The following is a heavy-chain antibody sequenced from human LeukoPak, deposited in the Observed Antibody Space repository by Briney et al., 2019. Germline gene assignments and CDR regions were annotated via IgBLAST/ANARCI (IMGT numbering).Heavy chain of an antibody. CDR1: GGTFISYA. J-gene: IGHJ4*02. Sequence: ASVKVSCKASGGTFISYAISWVRQAPGKGLEWMGGFDPEDGVTIYAQKFQGRVTMTEDTSTDTAYMELSSLRSEDTAVYYCATVRDCSGGSCYTVPTPDYFDYWGQGTLVTVSS. V-gene: IGHV1-24*01. D-gene: IGHD2-15*01. CDR2: FDPEDGVT. CDR3: ATVRDCSGGSCYTVPTPDYFDY.